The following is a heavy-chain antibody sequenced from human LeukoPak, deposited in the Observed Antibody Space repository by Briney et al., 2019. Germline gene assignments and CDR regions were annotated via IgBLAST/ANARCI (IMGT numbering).Heavy chain of an antibody. J-gene: IGHJ3*02. Sequence: SVKVSCKASGGTFSSYAISWVRQAPGQGLEWMGRIIPILGIANYAQKFQGRVTITADRSTSTAYMELSSLRSEDTAVYYCARESYSGSPLDAFDIWGQGTMVTVSS. CDR2: IIPILGIA. V-gene: IGHV1-69*04. CDR1: GGTFSSYA. D-gene: IGHD1-26*01. CDR3: ARESYSGSPLDAFDI.